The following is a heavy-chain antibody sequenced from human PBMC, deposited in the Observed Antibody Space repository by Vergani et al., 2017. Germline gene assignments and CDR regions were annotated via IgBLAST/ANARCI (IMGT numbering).Heavy chain of an antibody. Sequence: EVQLLESGGGLVQPGGSLRLSCAASGFTFSSYAMSWVRQAPGKGLEWVSAISGSGGSTYYADSVKGRFTISRDTSKNTLYLQMNSLRPEDTAVYYCARYPSLELLLDAFDIWGQGTMVTVSS. CDR2: ISGSGGST. J-gene: IGHJ3*02. D-gene: IGHD1-7*01. CDR3: ARYPSLELLLDAFDI. CDR1: GFTFSSYA. V-gene: IGHV3-23*01.